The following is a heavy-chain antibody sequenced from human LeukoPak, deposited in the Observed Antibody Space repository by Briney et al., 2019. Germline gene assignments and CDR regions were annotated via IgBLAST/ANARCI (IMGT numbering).Heavy chain of an antibody. D-gene: IGHD2-15*01. CDR3: ARLVVGYSNWFDP. CDR1: GYNFIGYY. CDR2: NNPNTGDT. J-gene: IGHJ5*02. Sequence: ASVKVSCKASGYNFIGYYMHWVRQAPGQGPEWMGLNNPNTGDTNYAQKFQGRVTMTRDTSISTAYMELSGLRSDDTAVYYCARLVVGYSNWFDPWGQGTLVTVSS. V-gene: IGHV1-2*06.